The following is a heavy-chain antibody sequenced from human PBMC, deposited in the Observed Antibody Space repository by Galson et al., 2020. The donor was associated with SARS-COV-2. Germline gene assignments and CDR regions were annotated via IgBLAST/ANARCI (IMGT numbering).Heavy chain of an antibody. V-gene: IGHV3-66*01. CDR3: ARDCSSVSSGYFTN. Sequence: TGGSLRLSCAASGFTVSSHYISWVRQAPGKGLEWVSVIYSGGSTYYADSVKGRFTISRDNSKNTLYLQMNSLRAEDTAVYYCARDCSSVSSGYFTNWGQGTLVTVSS. CDR1: GFTVSSHY. J-gene: IGHJ4*02. D-gene: IGHD3-22*01. CDR2: IYSGGST.